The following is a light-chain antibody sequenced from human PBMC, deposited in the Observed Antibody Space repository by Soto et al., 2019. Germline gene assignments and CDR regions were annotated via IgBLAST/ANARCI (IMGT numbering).Light chain of an antibody. CDR3: QQSRTT. CDR1: QSISSW. Sequence: DIPMTQSPSTLSASVGDRVTITCRASQSISSWLAWYQQKPGKAPKLLIYDASSLESGVPSRFSGSGSGTEFTLTISSLQPDDFATYYCQQSRTTFGQGTKVEIK. V-gene: IGKV1-5*01. CDR2: DAS. J-gene: IGKJ1*01.